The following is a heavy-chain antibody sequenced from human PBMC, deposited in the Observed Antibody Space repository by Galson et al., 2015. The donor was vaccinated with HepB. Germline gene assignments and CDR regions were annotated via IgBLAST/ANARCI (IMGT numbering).Heavy chain of an antibody. V-gene: IGHV3-23*01. CDR3: AKGGRDSSGWYLTHGLYFDY. Sequence: SLRLSCAASGFTFSGYAMSWVRQAPGKELEWVSAISGSGGSTYYADSVKGRFTISRDNSKNTLYLQMNSLRAEDTAVYYCAKGGRDSSGWYLTHGLYFDYWGQGTLVTVSS. D-gene: IGHD6-19*01. CDR1: GFTFSGYA. J-gene: IGHJ4*02. CDR2: ISGSGGST.